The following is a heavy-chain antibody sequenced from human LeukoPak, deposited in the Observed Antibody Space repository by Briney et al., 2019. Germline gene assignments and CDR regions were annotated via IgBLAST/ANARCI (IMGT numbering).Heavy chain of an antibody. D-gene: IGHD3-16*01. CDR3: ASNPSIMMTFGGVT. CDR1: GGTFSSYA. CDR2: IIPIFGTA. Sequence: SVKVSCKASGGTFSSYAISWVRQAPGQGLEWMGGIIPIFGTANYAQKFQGRVTITADESTSTAYMELSSLRSEDTAVYYCASNPSIMMTFGGVTWGQGTLVTVSS. J-gene: IGHJ5*02. V-gene: IGHV1-69*01.